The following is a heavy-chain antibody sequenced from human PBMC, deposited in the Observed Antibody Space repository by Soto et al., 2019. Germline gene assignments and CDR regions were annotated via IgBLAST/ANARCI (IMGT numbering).Heavy chain of an antibody. CDR1: GFSLTTGKMG. D-gene: IGHD4-17*01. Sequence: SGPTLVNPTETLTLACTVSGFSLTTGKMGVSWIRQPPGKALEWLAHIFSDNERSYSTSLQGRLTISKDTSGSQVVLSMTNVDPVDTATYYCARMNVDSYQFYYAMDVWGQGTTVTVSS. J-gene: IGHJ6*02. CDR2: IFSDNER. V-gene: IGHV2-26*01. CDR3: ARMNVDSYQFYYAMDV.